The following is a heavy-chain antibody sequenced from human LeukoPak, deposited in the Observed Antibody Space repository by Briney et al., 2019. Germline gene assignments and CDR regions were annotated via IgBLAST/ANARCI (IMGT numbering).Heavy chain of an antibody. CDR2: ISGSSGII. Sequence: GGSLRLSCAASGFTFNTYTMNWVRQAPGKGLEWVSYISGSSGIIYYADSVKGRFTISRDNAKNSVYLQMNSLRAEDTAVYYCARLVCSTIPCYGKFYFDSWGQGTLVPVSS. CDR3: ARLVCSTIPCYGKFYFDS. V-gene: IGHV3-21*05. J-gene: IGHJ4*02. CDR1: GFTFNTYT. D-gene: IGHD2-2*01.